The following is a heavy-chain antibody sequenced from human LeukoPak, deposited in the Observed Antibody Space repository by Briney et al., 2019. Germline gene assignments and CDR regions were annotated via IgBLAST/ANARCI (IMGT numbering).Heavy chain of an antibody. CDR3: AKRDYGSGSYYGNYGMDV. CDR1: GFTFSSYA. J-gene: IGHJ6*02. Sequence: PGGSLRLSCAASGFTFSSYAMSWVRQAPGKGLEWVSAISGSGGSTYYADSVKGRFTISRDNSKNTLYLQMNSLRAEDTAVYYCAKRDYGSGSYYGNYGMDVWGQGTTVTVSS. D-gene: IGHD3-10*01. V-gene: IGHV3-23*01. CDR2: ISGSGGST.